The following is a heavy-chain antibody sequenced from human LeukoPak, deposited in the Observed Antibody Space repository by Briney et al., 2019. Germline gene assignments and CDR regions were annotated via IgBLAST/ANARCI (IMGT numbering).Heavy chain of an antibody. D-gene: IGHD3-22*01. Sequence: ASVKVSCKASGYTFTSYYMHWVRQAPGQGLEWMGWINPNSGGTNYAQKFQGRVTMTRDTSISTAYMELSRLRSDDTAVYYCAINYYDSSGNDAFDIWGQGTMVTVSS. CDR3: AINYYDSSGNDAFDI. V-gene: IGHV1-2*02. CDR1: GYTFTSYY. CDR2: INPNSGGT. J-gene: IGHJ3*02.